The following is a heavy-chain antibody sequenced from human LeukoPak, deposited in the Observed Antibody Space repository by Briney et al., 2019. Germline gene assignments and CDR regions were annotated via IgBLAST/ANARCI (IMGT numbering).Heavy chain of an antibody. Sequence: GGSLRLSCAASGFTFSSYAMSWVRRAPGKGLEWVSAISGSGGSTYYADSVKGRFTISRDNSKNTLYLQMNSLRAEDTAVYYCARGISYGSGSYWFDPWGQGTLVTVSS. CDR1: GFTFSSYA. J-gene: IGHJ5*02. D-gene: IGHD3-10*01. CDR3: ARGISYGSGSYWFDP. V-gene: IGHV3-23*01. CDR2: ISGSGGST.